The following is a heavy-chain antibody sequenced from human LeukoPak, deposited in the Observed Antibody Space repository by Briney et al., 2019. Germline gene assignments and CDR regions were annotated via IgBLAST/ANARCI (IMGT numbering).Heavy chain of an antibody. V-gene: IGHV4-30-2*01. Sequence: SEALSLTCAVSGGSISSGGYSWSWIRQPPGKGLEWIGYIYHGGSTYYNPSLKSRVTISVDRSKNQFSLKLSSVTAADTAVYYCARGPPAGSPRYYYGMDVWGQGTTVTVSS. J-gene: IGHJ6*02. CDR2: IYHGGST. CDR3: ARGPPAGSPRYYYGMDV. D-gene: IGHD6-13*01. CDR1: GGSISSGGYS.